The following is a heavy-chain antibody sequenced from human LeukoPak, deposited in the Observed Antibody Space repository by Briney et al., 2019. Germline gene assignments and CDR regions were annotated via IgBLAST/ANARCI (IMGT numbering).Heavy chain of an antibody. CDR1: GYSSSAYW. D-gene: IGHD6-19*01. CDR3: ATWGSSAWFDY. CDR2: IYPGDSDT. V-gene: IGHV5-51*01. J-gene: IGHJ4*02. Sequence: GESLKISCRGSGYSSSAYWIGGVRQMPGKGLEYMGIIYPGDSDTRYRPSFQGQVTISADKSIRAAYLQWSSLKASDTAIYYCATWGSSAWFDYWGQGTLVTVSS.